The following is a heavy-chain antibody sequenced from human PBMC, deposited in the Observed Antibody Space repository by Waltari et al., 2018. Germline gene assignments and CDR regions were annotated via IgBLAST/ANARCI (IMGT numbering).Heavy chain of an antibody. CDR3: ARDMHSSSSALGWLDP. CDR2: IWFEGSAK. V-gene: IGHV3-33*01. J-gene: IGHJ5*02. Sequence: QVQLVESGGGVVQSGRALRLSCVASGFTFERYGMRGVRQAPGKALEWVALIWFEGSAKYYADSVKGRFTVSRDNSKNTFYLQLNSLRAEDTTVYYCARDMHSSSSALGWLDPWGQGTLVTISS. D-gene: IGHD6-6*01. CDR1: GFTFERYG.